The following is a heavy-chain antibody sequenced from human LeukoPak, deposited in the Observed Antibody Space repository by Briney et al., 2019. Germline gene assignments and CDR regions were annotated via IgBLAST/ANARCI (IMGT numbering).Heavy chain of an antibody. D-gene: IGHD6-13*01. CDR1: GYTFTGYY. V-gene: IGHV1-2*02. CDR3: SRVIAAAPQRDLGY. Sequence: ASVKVSCKASGYTFTGYYMHWVRQAPGQGLEWMGWINPNSGGTNYAQEFQGRVTMTRDTSISTAYMELSRLRSDDTAVYYCSRVIAAAPQRDLGYWGQGTLVTVSS. J-gene: IGHJ4*02. CDR2: INPNSGGT.